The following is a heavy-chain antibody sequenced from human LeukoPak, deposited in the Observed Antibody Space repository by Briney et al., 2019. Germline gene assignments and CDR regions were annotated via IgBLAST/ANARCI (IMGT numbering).Heavy chain of an antibody. V-gene: IGHV3-69-1*01. Sequence: GGSLRLFCAASGFSLSTFNMNLVRQAPGKGLELVSCISGTGSVYYAASVRGRFTISRDNAGNSLFLQLNSLRTEDTAVYFCARDLPGSSWYALHSWGQGTLVTVSS. CDR3: ARDLPGSSWYALHS. CDR2: ISGTGSV. D-gene: IGHD6-13*01. J-gene: IGHJ4*02. CDR1: GFSLSTFN.